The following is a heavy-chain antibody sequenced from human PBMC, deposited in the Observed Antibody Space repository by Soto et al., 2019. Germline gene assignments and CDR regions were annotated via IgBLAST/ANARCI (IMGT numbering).Heavy chain of an antibody. J-gene: IGHJ6*03. CDR2: ISGSGGST. V-gene: IGHV3-23*01. D-gene: IGHD6-13*01. CDR1: GFTFSSYA. Sequence: PGGSLRLSCAASGFTFSSYAMSWVRQAPGKGLEWVSAISGSGGSTYYADSVKGRFTISRDNSKNTLYLQMNSLRAEDTAVYYCANCLGAGYSRENLTGKGYYYYYMDVWGKGTTVTVSS. CDR3: ANCLGAGYSRENLTGKGYYYYYMDV.